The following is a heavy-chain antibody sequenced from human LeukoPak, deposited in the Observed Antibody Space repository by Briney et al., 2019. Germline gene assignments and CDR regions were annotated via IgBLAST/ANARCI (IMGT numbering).Heavy chain of an antibody. Sequence: SETLSLTCTVSGGSISSYCWSWIRQPPGKGLGWIGYIYYSGSTNYNPSLKSRVTISVDTSKNQFPLKLSSVTAADTAVYYCARDTASWNDIDIWGQGTMVTVSS. J-gene: IGHJ3*02. CDR3: ARDTASWNDIDI. V-gene: IGHV4-59*01. D-gene: IGHD1-1*01. CDR2: IYYSGST. CDR1: GGSISSYC.